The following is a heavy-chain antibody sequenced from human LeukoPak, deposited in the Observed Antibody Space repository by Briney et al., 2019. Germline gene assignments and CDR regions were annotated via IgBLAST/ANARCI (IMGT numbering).Heavy chain of an antibody. J-gene: IGHJ4*02. CDR2: IYYSGNT. CDR1: GGSISSYY. V-gene: IGHV4-59*01. Sequence: SETLSLTCTVSGGSISSYYWSWIRQPPGKGLEWIGYIYYSGNTNYNPSLKSRVTISVDTSKNQFSLKLSSVTAADTAVYYCARSGSNSYYFDYLGQGTLVTVSS. D-gene: IGHD4-11*01. CDR3: ARSGSNSYYFDY.